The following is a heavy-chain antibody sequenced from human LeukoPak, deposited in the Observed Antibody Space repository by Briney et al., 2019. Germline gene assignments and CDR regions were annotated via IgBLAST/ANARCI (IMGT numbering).Heavy chain of an antibody. J-gene: IGHJ6*03. D-gene: IGHD3-10*01. CDR1: GYTFTSYE. CDR2: MNPNSGNT. CDR3: ARVVLGFGGPEYYYYMDV. V-gene: IGHV1-8*01. Sequence: ASVKVSCKASGYTFTSYEIKWVRQATGQGLEWMGWMNPNSGNTGYAQKYQGRVTMTRNTSISTAYMELSSLRSEDTAVYYCARVVLGFGGPEYYYYMDVWGKGTTVTISS.